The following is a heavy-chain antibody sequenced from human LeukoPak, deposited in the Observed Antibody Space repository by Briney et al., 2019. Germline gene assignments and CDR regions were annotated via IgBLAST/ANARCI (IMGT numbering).Heavy chain of an antibody. Sequence: ASVKVSCKASGYTFTGYYMHWVRQAPGQGLEWMGWINPNSGGTNYAQKFQGRVTMTRDTSISTAYMELSGLRSDDTAVYYCARVHSGYEEEVYNWFDPWGQGTLVTVSS. D-gene: IGHD5-12*01. CDR2: INPNSGGT. CDR1: GYTFTGYY. CDR3: ARVHSGYEEEVYNWFDP. J-gene: IGHJ5*02. V-gene: IGHV1-2*02.